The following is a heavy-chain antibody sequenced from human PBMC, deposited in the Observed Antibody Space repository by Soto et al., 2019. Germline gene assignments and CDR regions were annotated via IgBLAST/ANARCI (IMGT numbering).Heavy chain of an antibody. J-gene: IGHJ3*02. CDR2: FDPEDGET. Sequence: ASVKVSCKVSGYTLTELSMHWLRQAPGKGLEWMGGFDPEDGETIYAQKFQGRVTMTEDTSTDTAYMELSSLRSEDTAVYYCATDLPVYDYVWGSPDAFDIWGQGTMVTVSS. D-gene: IGHD3-16*01. CDR1: GYTLTELS. V-gene: IGHV1-24*01. CDR3: ATDLPVYDYVWGSPDAFDI.